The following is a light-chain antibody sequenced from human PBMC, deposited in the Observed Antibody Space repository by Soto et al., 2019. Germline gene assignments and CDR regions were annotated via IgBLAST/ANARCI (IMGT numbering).Light chain of an antibody. CDR2: EGN. Sequence: QSALTQPPSASGSSGQSVTISCTGTSRDVGAYNFVSWYQQHPGQAPKLVIYEGNKRPSGVPDRFSGSKSGNTASLTVSGLQADDEADYYCAEYAGNNNYVFGCGTKLTVL. CDR1: SRDVGAYNF. J-gene: IGLJ1*01. V-gene: IGLV2-8*01. CDR3: AEYAGNNNYV.